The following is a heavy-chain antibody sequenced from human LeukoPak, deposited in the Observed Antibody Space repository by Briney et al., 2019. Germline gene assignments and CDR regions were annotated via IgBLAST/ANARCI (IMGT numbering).Heavy chain of an antibody. V-gene: IGHV4-61*01. J-gene: IGHJ6*04. Sequence: SETLSLTCTVSGGSVSSGSYYWSWIRQPPGKGLEWIGYIYYSGSTNYNPSPKSRVTISVDTSKNQLSLKLSSVTAADTAVYYCARDYGDYGYYYYGMDVWGKGTTVTVSS. CDR1: GGSVSSGSYY. CDR2: IYYSGST. CDR3: ARDYGDYGYYYYGMDV. D-gene: IGHD4-17*01.